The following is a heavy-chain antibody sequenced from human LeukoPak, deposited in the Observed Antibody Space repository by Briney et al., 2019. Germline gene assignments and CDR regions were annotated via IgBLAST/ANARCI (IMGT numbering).Heavy chain of an antibody. CDR2: INHSGST. CDR1: GGSVSGYY. V-gene: IGHV4-34*01. D-gene: IGHD3-9*01. CDR3: ARALRYFDWLYYYYGMDV. J-gene: IGHJ6*02. Sequence: SETLSLTCTVSGGSVSGYYWSWIRQPPGKGLEWIGEINHSGSTNYNPSLKSRVTISVDTSKNQFSLKLSSVTAADTAVYYCARALRYFDWLYYYYGMDVWGQGTTVTVS.